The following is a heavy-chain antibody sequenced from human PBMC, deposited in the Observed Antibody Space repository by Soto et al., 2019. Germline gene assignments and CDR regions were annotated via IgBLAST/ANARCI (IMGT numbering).Heavy chain of an antibody. V-gene: IGHV3-30*03. Sequence: QVQLVESGGGVVRPGESLRLSCSASGFTFSNHGMHWVRQAPGKGLEWLALMSHDGINTNHAAYVRGRFIVSRDNAKNTLYLQMDRLRTQDTALYYCARSNDGVRSAVPYFDYWCRGVLVTVSS. CDR1: GFTFSNHG. D-gene: IGHD1-1*01. CDR3: ARSNDGVRSAVPYFDY. J-gene: IGHJ4*01. CDR2: MSHDGINT.